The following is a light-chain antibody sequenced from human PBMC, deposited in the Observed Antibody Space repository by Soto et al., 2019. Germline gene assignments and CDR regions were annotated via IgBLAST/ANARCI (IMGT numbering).Light chain of an antibody. CDR2: GAS. Sequence: EIVMTQSPATLSVSPGERATLSCRASQSVSSNLAWYQQKPGQAPRLLIYGASRRATGIPDRFSGSGSGTEFTLTITRLEPEDFAVYHCQQYGNSPWTFGQGTKVDIK. CDR3: QQYGNSPWT. V-gene: IGKV3-20*01. CDR1: QSVSSN. J-gene: IGKJ1*01.